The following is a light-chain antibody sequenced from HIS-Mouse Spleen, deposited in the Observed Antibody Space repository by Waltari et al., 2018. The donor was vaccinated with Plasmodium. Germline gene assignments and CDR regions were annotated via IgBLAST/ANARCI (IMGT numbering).Light chain of an antibody. J-gene: IGLJ2*01. Sequence: QSALTQPPSASGSPGQSVTISCTGTSSDVGGYNYVSWYQQHPGKAPKLMSYEVSKRPSGFPERFSGSKSGNTASLTVSGLQAEDEADYYCSSYAGSNNLVFGGGTKLTVL. V-gene: IGLV2-8*01. CDR3: SSYAGSNNLV. CDR1: SSDVGGYNY. CDR2: EVS.